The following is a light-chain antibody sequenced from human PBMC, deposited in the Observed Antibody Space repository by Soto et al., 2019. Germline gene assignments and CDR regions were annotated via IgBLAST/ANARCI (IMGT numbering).Light chain of an antibody. J-gene: IGKJ4*01. CDR1: QSVSSY. CDR2: DAS. CDR3: QQRSNWLT. Sequence: EIVLTPSPATLSLSPGERATLSCRASQSVSSYLAWYQQKPGQAPRLLIYDASNRATGIPARFSGSGSGTDFTLTISSLEPEDLAVYYCQQRSNWLTFGGGTKVEIK. V-gene: IGKV3-11*01.